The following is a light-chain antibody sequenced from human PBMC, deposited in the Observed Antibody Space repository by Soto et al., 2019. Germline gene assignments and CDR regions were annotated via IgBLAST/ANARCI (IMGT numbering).Light chain of an antibody. Sequence: SYELTQPPSVSVSPGQTASITCSGDKLGDKYACWYQQKPGQSPVLVIYQDSKRPSGIPERFPGSKSGNTATLTISGTQAMDEADYYCQAWDSSNVVFGGGTKLTVL. CDR1: KLGDKY. CDR3: QAWDSSNVV. V-gene: IGLV3-1*01. J-gene: IGLJ2*01. CDR2: QDS.